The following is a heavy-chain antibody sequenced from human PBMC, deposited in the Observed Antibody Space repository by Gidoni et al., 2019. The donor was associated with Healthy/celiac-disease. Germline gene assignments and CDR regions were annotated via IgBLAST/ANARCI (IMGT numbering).Heavy chain of an antibody. CDR3: ARGPVRSNYEGGDYDILTGYYNVEV. CDR1: GYTFTSYY. J-gene: IGHJ4*02. Sequence: QVQLVQSGAEVKKPGASVKVSCKASGYTFTSYYMHWVRQAPGQGLEWMGIINPSGGSTSYAQKFQGRVTMTRDTSTSTVYMELSSLRSEDTAVYYCARGPVRSNYEGGDYDILTGYYNVEVWGQGTLVTVSS. CDR2: INPSGGST. D-gene: IGHD3-9*01. V-gene: IGHV1-46*03.